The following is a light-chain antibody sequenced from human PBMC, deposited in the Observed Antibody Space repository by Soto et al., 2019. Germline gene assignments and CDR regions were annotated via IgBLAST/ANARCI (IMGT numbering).Light chain of an antibody. J-gene: IGKJ4*01. CDR3: QQYENLPPT. V-gene: IGKV1-33*01. CDR1: QDINNF. Sequence: DIRLTQSPSSLSASFGDRITITCQASQDINNFLNWYQHKPGKAPRLLIYDTSNVEGGVPSRFSGTGSGTDFTFTISSLQPEDIATYYCQQYENLPPTFGGGTKVEIK. CDR2: DTS.